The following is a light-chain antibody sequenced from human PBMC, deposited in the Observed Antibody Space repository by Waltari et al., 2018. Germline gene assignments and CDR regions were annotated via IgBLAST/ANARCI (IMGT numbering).Light chain of an antibody. CDR3: QSYDSSLSGSGV. CDR1: SPNIGARYA. V-gene: IGLV1-40*01. J-gene: IGLJ2*01. CDR2: GNS. Sequence: QSVLTQPPSVSGAPGHRVTTACTGSSPNIGARYAVHWHQQLPGTASKLLIYGNSNRPAGVPDRFSGSKFGTSASLAITGLQAEDEADYYCQSYDSSLSGSGVFGGGTKLTVL.